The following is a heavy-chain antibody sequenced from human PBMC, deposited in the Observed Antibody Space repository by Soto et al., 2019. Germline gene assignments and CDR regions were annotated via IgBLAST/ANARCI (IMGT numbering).Heavy chain of an antibody. J-gene: IGHJ4*02. CDR2: INHSGST. D-gene: IGHD6-13*01. CDR1: GGSFSGYY. CDR3: ARGGRQQLVAVY. Sequence: PSETLSLTCAVYGGSFSGYYCSWIRQPPGKGLEWIGEINHSGSTNYNPSLKSRVTISVDTSKNQFSLKLSSVTAADTAVYYCARGGRQQLVAVYWGQGTLVTVS. V-gene: IGHV4-34*01.